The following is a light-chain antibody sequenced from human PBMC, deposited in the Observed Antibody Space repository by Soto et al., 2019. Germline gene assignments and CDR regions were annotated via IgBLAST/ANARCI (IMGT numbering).Light chain of an antibody. Sequence: DIQMTQSPSSLSASVGDRVSITCRASQSISNYLNWYQQKPGKAPKLLIYAASSLQSGVPSRFSGSGSGTGFTLTISSLQPEDFATYYCQQSYSTPYTFAQGTKLEI. CDR1: QSISNY. CDR3: QQSYSTPYT. CDR2: AAS. V-gene: IGKV1-39*01. J-gene: IGKJ2*01.